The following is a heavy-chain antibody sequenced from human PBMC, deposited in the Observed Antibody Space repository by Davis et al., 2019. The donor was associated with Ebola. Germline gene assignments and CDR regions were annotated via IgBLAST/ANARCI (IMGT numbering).Heavy chain of an antibody. D-gene: IGHD1-1*01. CDR2: INPHNGNT. Sequence: ASVKVSCKASGGAFSSYIVSWVRQAPGQGLEWMGWINPHNGNTNYVQNVQGRVTMTTNTSASTAYLEVGSLRSDDTAVYYCARAQFPTTSDHWGQGTLVTVSS. J-gene: IGHJ4*02. CDR1: GGAFSSYI. CDR3: ARAQFPTTSDH. V-gene: IGHV1-18*01.